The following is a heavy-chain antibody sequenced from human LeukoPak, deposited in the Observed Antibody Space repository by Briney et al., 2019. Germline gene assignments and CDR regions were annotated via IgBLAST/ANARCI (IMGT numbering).Heavy chain of an antibody. J-gene: IGHJ4*02. D-gene: IGHD3-3*01. CDR2: INHSGST. CDR1: GGSFSGYY. Sequence: SETLSLTCAVYGGSFSGYYWSWIRQPPGKGLEWIGEINHSGSTNYNPSLKSRVTISVDTSKNQFSLKLSSVTAADTAVYYCARHEDYDFWSGPQPGDYWGQGTLVTVSS. CDR3: ARHEDYDFWSGPQPGDY. V-gene: IGHV4-34*01.